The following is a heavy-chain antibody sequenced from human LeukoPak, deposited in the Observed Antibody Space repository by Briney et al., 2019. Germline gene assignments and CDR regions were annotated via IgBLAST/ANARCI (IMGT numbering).Heavy chain of an antibody. CDR1: GFTFDDYA. CDR2: INWNSGRI. Sequence: GWSLRLSRAASGFTFDDYAMHWVRHVPGKGLEWVSGINWNSGRIAYADSVRGRFTISRDNAKNFLYLQMNSLRVEYTAFYYCGKDIGWGSGWFEGLDYWGQGTLVTVSS. D-gene: IGHD6-19*01. CDR3: GKDIGWGSGWFEGLDY. V-gene: IGHV3-9*01. J-gene: IGHJ4*02.